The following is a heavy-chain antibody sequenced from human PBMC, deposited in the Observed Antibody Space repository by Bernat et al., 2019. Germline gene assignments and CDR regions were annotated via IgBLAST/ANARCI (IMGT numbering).Heavy chain of an antibody. Sequence: EVQLVETGGGLIQPGGSLRLSCAASGFTVSSNYMSWVRQAPGKGLEWVSVIYSGGSTYYADSVKGRFTISRDNSKNTLYLQMNSLRAEDTAVYYCASLGRHCSSTSCLLRFDYWGQGTLVTVSS. CDR2: IYSGGST. D-gene: IGHD2-2*01. CDR1: GFTVSSNY. CDR3: ASLGRHCSSTSCLLRFDY. J-gene: IGHJ4*02. V-gene: IGHV3-53*02.